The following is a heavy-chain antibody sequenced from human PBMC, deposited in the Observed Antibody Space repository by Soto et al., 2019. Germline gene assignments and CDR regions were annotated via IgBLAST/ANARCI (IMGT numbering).Heavy chain of an antibody. CDR3: AKSLTMIVVVKYYFDY. V-gene: IGHV3-23*01. D-gene: IGHD3-22*01. Sequence: PXGSLRLSCSASGFTFSSYAMSWVRQAPGKGLEWVSAISGSGGSTYYADSVKGRFTISRDNSKNTLYLQMNSLRAEDTAVYYCAKSLTMIVVVKYYFDYWGQGTLVTVSS. CDR1: GFTFSSYA. CDR2: ISGSGGST. J-gene: IGHJ4*02.